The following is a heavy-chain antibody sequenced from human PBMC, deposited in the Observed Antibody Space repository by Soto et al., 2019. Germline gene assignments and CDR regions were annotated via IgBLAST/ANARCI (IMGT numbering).Heavy chain of an antibody. CDR2: IVVGSGNT. CDR3: AAGGDGYSSFDY. D-gene: IGHD5-18*01. V-gene: IGHV1-58*02. CDR1: GFTFSSSA. Sequence: VASVKVSCKASGFTFSSSAMQWVRQARGQRLEWIGWIVVGSGNTNYAQKFQERVTIARDMSTSTAYMELSSLRSEDTAVYYCAAGGDGYSSFDYWGQGTLVTVSS. J-gene: IGHJ4*02.